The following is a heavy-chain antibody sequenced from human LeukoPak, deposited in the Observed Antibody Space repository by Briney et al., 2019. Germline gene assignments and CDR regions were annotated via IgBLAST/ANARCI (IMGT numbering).Heavy chain of an antibody. V-gene: IGHV3-23*01. CDR2: ISGSGGSR. CDR3: ARGPGAFDI. CDR1: GFTFSSYA. Sequence: PGGSLRLSCAASGFTFSSYAMSWVRQAPGKGLEWVSGISGSGGSRYYADSVKGRFTISRDNAKNTLFLQMNSLRAEDTAVYYCARGPGAFDIWGQGTMVTVSS. D-gene: IGHD2-2*01. J-gene: IGHJ3*02.